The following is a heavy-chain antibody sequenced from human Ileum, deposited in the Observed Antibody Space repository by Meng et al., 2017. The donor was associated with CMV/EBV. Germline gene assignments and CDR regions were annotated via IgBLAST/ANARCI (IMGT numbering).Heavy chain of an antibody. D-gene: IGHD3-10*01. CDR2: INHSGST. CDR3: ARERGYGSGSYFHSWFDP. V-gene: IGHV4-34*01. Sequence: GGSFSGHWSWIRQHPGKGLEWIGEINHSGSTNYNPSLKSRVTISVDTSRNQFSLKLSSMTVADTAVYYCARERGYGSGSYFHSWFDPWGQGTLVTVSS. CDR1: GGSFSGH. J-gene: IGHJ5*02.